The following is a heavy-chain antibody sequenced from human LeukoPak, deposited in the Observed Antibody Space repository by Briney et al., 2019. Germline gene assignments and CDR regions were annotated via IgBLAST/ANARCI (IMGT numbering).Heavy chain of an antibody. CDR3: ARGSDYGVDY. CDR1: GGSISSGGYY. CDR2: IYYSGGT. V-gene: IGHV4-31*03. D-gene: IGHD4-17*01. Sequence: SRTLSLTCTVSGGSISSGGYYWSWIRQHPGKGLEWIGYIYYSGGTYYNPSLKSRVTISVDTSKNQFSLKLSSVTAADTAVYYCARGSDYGVDYWGQGTLVTVSS. J-gene: IGHJ4*02.